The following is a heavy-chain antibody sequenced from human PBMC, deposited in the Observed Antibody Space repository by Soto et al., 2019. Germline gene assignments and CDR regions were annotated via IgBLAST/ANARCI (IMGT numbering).Heavy chain of an antibody. Sequence: QVQLVQSGAEVKKPGSSVKVSCKASGGTFSSYAISWVQQAPGQGLEWMGGIIPIFGTANYAQKFQGRVTITADKSTSTAYMELSSLRSEDTAVYYCARGDVVVPAAYYYYYGMDVWGQRTTVTVSS. V-gene: IGHV1-69*06. D-gene: IGHD2-2*01. CDR2: IIPIFGTA. CDR3: ARGDVVVPAAYYYYYGMDV. J-gene: IGHJ6*02. CDR1: GGTFSSYA.